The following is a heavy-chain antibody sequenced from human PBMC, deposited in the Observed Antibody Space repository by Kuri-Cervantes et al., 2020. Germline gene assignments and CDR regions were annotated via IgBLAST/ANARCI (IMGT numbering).Heavy chain of an antibody. J-gene: IGHJ6*02. CDR3: ARDLRGLHDYDDFGYYYGLDV. D-gene: IGHD4-17*01. CDR1: GFTFSDHY. CDR2: ISGSGTTI. V-gene: IGHV3-11*01. Sequence: GESLKISCAASGFTFSDHYVTWIRQAPGKGLELVSYISGSGTTIYYADSVKGRFTISRDNAKNSLYLQMNSLRAEDTAIYYCARDLRGLHDYDDFGYYYGLDVWGQGTTVTVS.